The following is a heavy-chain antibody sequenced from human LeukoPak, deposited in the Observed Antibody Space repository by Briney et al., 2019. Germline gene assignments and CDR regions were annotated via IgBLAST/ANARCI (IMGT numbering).Heavy chain of an antibody. CDR2: ISDSGDRT. Sequence: GGSLRLSCAASGFTFSTYAINWVRQAPGKGLEWVSGISDSGDRTYYADSVRGRFTISRDSSKNTLYLQMNSLRAEDTAVYYCAKEGGYSSGWSYYDYWGQGTLVTVSS. CDR3: AKEGGYSSGWSYYDY. J-gene: IGHJ4*02. V-gene: IGHV3-23*01. CDR1: GFTFSTYA. D-gene: IGHD6-19*01.